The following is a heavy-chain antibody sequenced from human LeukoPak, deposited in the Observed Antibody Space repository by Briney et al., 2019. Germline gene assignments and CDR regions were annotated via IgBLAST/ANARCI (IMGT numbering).Heavy chain of an antibody. D-gene: IGHD1-14*01. CDR2: INAGNGNT. V-gene: IGHV1-3*01. CDR3: ARDRNPNRFDP. CDR1: GYTFTSYA. Sequence: GASVTVSCTASGYTFTSYAMHWVRQAPGQRLEWMGWINAGNGNTKYSQKFQGRVTITRDTSASTAYMELSSLRSEDTAVYYCARDRNPNRFDPWGQGTLVTVSS. J-gene: IGHJ5*02.